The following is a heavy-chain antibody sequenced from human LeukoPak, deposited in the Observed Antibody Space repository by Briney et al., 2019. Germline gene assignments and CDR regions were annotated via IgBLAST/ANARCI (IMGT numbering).Heavy chain of an antibody. CDR3: AIHSLWTRFDP. D-gene: IGHD3/OR15-3a*01. CDR1: RVTFSNYC. Sequence: GGSLRLSCAASRVTFSNYCMTWVRQAPGKGLEWVANIKQDGSNKYYVDSVKGRFTISRDTAKDSLYLQMDSLRAEDTAVYYCAIHSLWTRFDPWGQGTLVTVSS. V-gene: IGHV3-7*05. J-gene: IGHJ5*02. CDR2: IKQDGSNK.